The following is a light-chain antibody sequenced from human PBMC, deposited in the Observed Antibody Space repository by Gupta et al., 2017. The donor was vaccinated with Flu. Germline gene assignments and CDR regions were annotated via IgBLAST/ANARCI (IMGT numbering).Light chain of an antibody. CDR1: S. CDR3: SAWDSSLNVWV. J-gene: IGLJ3*02. CDR2: RNN. V-gene: IGLV10-54*04. Sequence: QAGLTQSPSVSKGLRQTATLTCTGNSHPPRLLSYRNNNRPSTILERFSASRSGNTASLTITGLQPEDEADYYCSAWDSSLNVWVFGGGTKLTVL.